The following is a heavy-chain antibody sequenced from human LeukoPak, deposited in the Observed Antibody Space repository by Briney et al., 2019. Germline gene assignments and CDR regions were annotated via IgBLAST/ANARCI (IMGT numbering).Heavy chain of an antibody. CDR3: ARDRGEYYGILTGHYYFDY. D-gene: IGHD3-9*01. J-gene: IGHJ4*02. CDR1: GYTFTSYG. V-gene: IGHV1-18*01. Sequence: ASVKVSCKASGYTFTSYGISWVRQAPGQGLEWMGWISAYNGNTNYAQKLQGRVTMTTDTSTSTAYMELRSLRSDDTAVYYCARDRGEYYGILTGHYYFDYWGQGTLVTVSS. CDR2: ISAYNGNT.